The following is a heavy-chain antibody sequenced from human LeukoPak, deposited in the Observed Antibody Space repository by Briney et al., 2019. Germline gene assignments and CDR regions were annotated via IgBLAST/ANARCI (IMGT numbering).Heavy chain of an antibody. J-gene: IGHJ6*03. CDR3: AKRSGGNPYYYYYYMDV. CDR1: GYTFTSYY. V-gene: IGHV3-30*18. CDR2: ISYDGSNK. D-gene: IGHD4-23*01. Sequence: SCKASGYTFTSYYMHWVRQAPGKGLEWVAVISYDGSNKYYADSVKGRFSISRDNSKNTLYLQMNSLRAEDTAVYYCAKRSGGNPYYYYYYMDVWGKGTTVTVSS.